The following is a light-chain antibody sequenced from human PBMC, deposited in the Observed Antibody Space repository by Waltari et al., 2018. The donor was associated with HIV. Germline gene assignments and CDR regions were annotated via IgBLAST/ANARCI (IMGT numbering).Light chain of an antibody. CDR2: RNK. CDR1: SSNIGSNY. J-gene: IGLJ2*01. Sequence: QSVLTQPPSASGTPGQRVTISCSGSSSNIGSNYVYWYQQLPGTAPKLLIYRNKQLPSGVPYLFSGSKSGTSASLANRGLRSEDESDYYWAAWDDSLSGRVFGGGTKLTVL. CDR3: AAWDDSLSGRV. V-gene: IGLV1-47*01.